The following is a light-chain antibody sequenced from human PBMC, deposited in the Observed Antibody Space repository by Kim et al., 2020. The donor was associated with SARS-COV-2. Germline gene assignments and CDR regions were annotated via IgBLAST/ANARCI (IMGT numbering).Light chain of an antibody. V-gene: IGKV1-5*03. CDR1: QSVSNW. J-gene: IGKJ1*01. CDR2: KAS. CDR3: QQYHSFST. Sequence: DIQMTQSPSTLSASVGDRVTITCRASQSVSNWLAWYQQKPGKAPKLLIYKASTLEGGVPSRFSGSGSGAEFTLTISSLQPDDFATYYCQQYHSFSTFGQGTKVDIK.